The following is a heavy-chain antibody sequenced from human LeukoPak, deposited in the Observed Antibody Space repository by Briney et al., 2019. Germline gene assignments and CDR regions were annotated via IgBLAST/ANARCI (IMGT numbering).Heavy chain of an antibody. V-gene: IGHV5-51*01. CDR3: ACPDPYYGSGNYRMDV. Sequence: WESLKISCRGSGYSFTNYWVGWVRQMPGKGLEWVGIIYPGNSDTRYSPSFEGQVTISVDKSISTAFLQWSSLKASDTAVYYCACPDPYYGSGNYRMDVWGQGTTVTVSS. CDR1: GYSFTNYW. CDR2: IYPGNSDT. J-gene: IGHJ6*02. D-gene: IGHD3-10*01.